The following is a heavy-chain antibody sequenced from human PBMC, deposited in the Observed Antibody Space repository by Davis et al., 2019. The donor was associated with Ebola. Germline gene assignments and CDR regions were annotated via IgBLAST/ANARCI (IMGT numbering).Heavy chain of an antibody. J-gene: IGHJ4*02. CDR1: GFTFSGSA. Sequence: GESLKISCAASGFTFSGSAMHWVRQASGKGLEWVGRIRSKANSYATAYAASVKGRFTISRDDSKNTAYLQMNSLKTEDTAVIYCTPTVTTDYWGKGTLVTVSS. CDR2: IRSKANSYAT. CDR3: TPTVTTDY. V-gene: IGHV3-73*01. D-gene: IGHD4-17*01.